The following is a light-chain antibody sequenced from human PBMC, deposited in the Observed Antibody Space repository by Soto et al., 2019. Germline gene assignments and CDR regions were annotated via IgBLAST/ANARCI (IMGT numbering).Light chain of an antibody. CDR1: QGISNY. Sequence: DIQMTQSPSSLSASVGDRVTITCRASQGISNYLAWYQQKPGKVPKLLIYAASTLQSGVPSRFSGSGSGTDFTLTISSLQPEDVATYYCQKYNSAPRLGPWTFGQGTKVEIK. CDR2: AAS. J-gene: IGKJ1*01. V-gene: IGKV1-27*01. CDR3: QKYNSAPRLGPWT.